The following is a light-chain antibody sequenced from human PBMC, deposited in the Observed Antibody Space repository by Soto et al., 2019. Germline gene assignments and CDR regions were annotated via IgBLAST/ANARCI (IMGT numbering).Light chain of an antibody. V-gene: IGLV2-14*03. CDR1: SSDIGSYDH. J-gene: IGLJ1*01. CDR2: AVS. Sequence: ALTQSASVSGSPGQSITISCSGTSSDIGSYDHVAWYQQFPGKSPKLIIYAVSDRPSGVSDRFSGSKSGISASLTISGLQTEDEADYYCISYTDRQSYLFGTGTKVTVL. CDR3: ISYTDRQSYL.